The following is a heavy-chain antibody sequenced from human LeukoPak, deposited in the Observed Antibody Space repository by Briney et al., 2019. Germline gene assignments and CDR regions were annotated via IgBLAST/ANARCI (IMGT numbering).Heavy chain of an antibody. CDR2: IIPIFGTA. V-gene: IGHV1-69*05. D-gene: IGHD4-23*01. J-gene: IGHJ6*03. CDR3: ARSSRDYGGLYYYYYMDV. Sequence: ASVKVSCKASGGTFSSYAISWVRQAPGQGLEWMGGIIPIFGTANYAQKLQGRVTMTTDTSTSTAYMELRSLRSDDTAVYYCARSSRDYGGLYYYYYMDVWGKGTTVTVSS. CDR1: GGTFSSYA.